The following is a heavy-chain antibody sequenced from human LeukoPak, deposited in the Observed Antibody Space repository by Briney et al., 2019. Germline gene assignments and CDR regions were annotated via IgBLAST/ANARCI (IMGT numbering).Heavy chain of an antibody. CDR3: ARDDAPTARASGMDV. D-gene: IGHD6-6*01. V-gene: IGHV3-21*01. CDR1: GFSFSSYS. J-gene: IGHJ6*04. Sequence: PGGSLRLSCAASGFSFSSYSMNWVRQAPGKGLEWVSYINEGSTYTYYAKSVKGRFTISRDNAKNSLYLQMSSLRGEDTAVYYCARDDAPTARASGMDVWGKGTTVTVSS. CDR2: INEGSTYT.